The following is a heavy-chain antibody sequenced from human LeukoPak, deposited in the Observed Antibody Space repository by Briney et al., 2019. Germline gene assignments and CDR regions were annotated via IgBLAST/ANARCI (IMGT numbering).Heavy chain of an antibody. CDR1: GFTFGDYA. D-gene: IGHD6-25*01. Sequence: GGSLRLSCTASGFTFGDYAMSWVRQAPGKGREWGGYIRSRAYGGAAEYAASVKGRFTITRDESKSIAYLQMSNLNTEDTAVYYCAASSGFDYWGQGTLVTVSS. CDR2: IRSRAYGGAA. J-gene: IGHJ4*02. CDR3: AASSGFDY. V-gene: IGHV3-49*04.